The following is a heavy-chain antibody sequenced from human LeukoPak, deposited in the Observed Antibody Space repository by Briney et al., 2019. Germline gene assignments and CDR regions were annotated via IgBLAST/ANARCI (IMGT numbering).Heavy chain of an antibody. CDR1: GGSFSGYY. CDR3: ARVVARYCSGGSCYPYYYYYGMDV. V-gene: IGHV4-34*01. CDR2: INHSGST. J-gene: IGHJ6*02. D-gene: IGHD2-15*01. Sequence: SETLSLTCAVYGGSFSGYYWSWIRQPPGKGLEWIGEINHSGSTNYNPSHKSRVTISVDTSKNQFSLKLSSVTAADTAVYYCARVVARYCSGGSCYPYYYYYGMDVWGQGTTVTVSS.